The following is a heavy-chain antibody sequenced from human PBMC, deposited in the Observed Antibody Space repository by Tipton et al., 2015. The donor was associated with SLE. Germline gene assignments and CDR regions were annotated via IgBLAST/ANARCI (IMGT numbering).Heavy chain of an antibody. V-gene: IGHV4-4*07. Sequence: TLSLTCTVSGGSISSYYWSWIRQPAGGGLEWIGRIYTNENTNYNPSLKSRVTMSVDTSKNQFSLEVSSVTAADTALYYCARHAEFFQSAFDYWGQGILVTVSS. CDR2: IYTNENT. J-gene: IGHJ4*02. D-gene: IGHD2-2*01. CDR3: ARHAEFFQSAFDY. CDR1: GGSISSYY.